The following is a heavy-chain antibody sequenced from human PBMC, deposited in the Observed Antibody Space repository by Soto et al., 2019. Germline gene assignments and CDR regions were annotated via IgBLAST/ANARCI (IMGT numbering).Heavy chain of an antibody. J-gene: IGHJ4*02. CDR1: GFTFSSYG. Sequence: HPGGSLRLSCAASGFTFSSYGMHWVRQAPGKGLEWVAVISYDGSNKYYADSVKGRFTISRDNSKNTVNQQMNSLRVEDTAVYYCTRAAIKGELLDYWGQGTQVTVSS. V-gene: IGHV3-30*03. CDR3: TRAAIKGELLDY. CDR2: ISYDGSNK. D-gene: IGHD1-26*01.